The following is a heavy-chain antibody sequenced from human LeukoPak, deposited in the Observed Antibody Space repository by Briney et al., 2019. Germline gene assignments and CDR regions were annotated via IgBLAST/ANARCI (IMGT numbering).Heavy chain of an antibody. CDR2: TRVSDNNL. CDR1: GFIFSDYP. J-gene: IGHJ3*01. Sequence: PGGSLRLSCAASGFIFSDYPMSWIRQAPGKGREWLSYTRVSDNNLYYADSVKGRSTISRDNAQTSLYLQMNSLRAEDTAVYYCARRIMGTTGHAFDFWGQGTMVTVSS. D-gene: IGHD2-8*01. CDR3: ARRIMGTTGHAFDF. V-gene: IGHV3-11*01.